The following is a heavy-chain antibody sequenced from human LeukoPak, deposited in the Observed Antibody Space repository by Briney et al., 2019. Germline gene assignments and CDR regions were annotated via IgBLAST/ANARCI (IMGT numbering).Heavy chain of an antibody. V-gene: IGHV3-11*04. D-gene: IGHD2-15*01. Sequence: PGGSLRLSCAASGLTFSDYYMSWIRQAPGKGLEWVSYISSSAGTIYYADSVKGRFTTSRDNTKNSLYLQMNNLRAEDTGVYYCARDSAIVVLAYMDVWGKGTTVTVSS. J-gene: IGHJ6*03. CDR1: GLTFSDYY. CDR3: ARDSAIVVLAYMDV. CDR2: ISSSAGTI.